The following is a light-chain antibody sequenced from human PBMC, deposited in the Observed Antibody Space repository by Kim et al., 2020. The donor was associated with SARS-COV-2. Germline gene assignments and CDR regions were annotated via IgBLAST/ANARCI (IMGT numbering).Light chain of an antibody. Sequence: DIVMTQSPDSLAVSLGERATINRKSSQSVLYSSNNKNYLAWYQQKPGQPPKLLIYWASTRESGVPDRFSGSGSGTDFTLTISSLQAEDVAVYYCQQYYSTPAFGQGTKLEI. J-gene: IGKJ2*01. V-gene: IGKV4-1*01. CDR1: QSVLYSSNNKNY. CDR2: WAS. CDR3: QQYYSTPA.